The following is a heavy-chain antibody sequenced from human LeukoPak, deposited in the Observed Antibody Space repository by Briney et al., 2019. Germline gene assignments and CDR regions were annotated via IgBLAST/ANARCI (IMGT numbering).Heavy chain of an antibody. CDR3: ARDEMLYCSSTSCIKGPDY. J-gene: IGHJ4*02. CDR1: GGTFSSYA. D-gene: IGHD2-2*01. CDR2: IIPIFGTA. V-gene: IGHV1-69*13. Sequence: SVKVSCKASGGTFSSYAISWVRQAPGQGLEWMGGIIPIFGTANYAQKFQGRVTITADESTSTAYMELSSLRSDDTAVYYCARDEMLYCSSTSCIKGPDYWGQGTLVTVSS.